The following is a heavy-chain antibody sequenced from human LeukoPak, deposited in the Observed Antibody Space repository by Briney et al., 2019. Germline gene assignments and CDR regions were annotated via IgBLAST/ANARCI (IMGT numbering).Heavy chain of an antibody. J-gene: IGHJ3*02. CDR3: ARVGHVVAAGIYDAFDI. CDR2: IYSGGST. D-gene: IGHD6-13*01. CDR1: GFTVSSNY. V-gene: IGHV3-53*01. Sequence: GGSLRLSCAASGFTVSSNYMSWVRQAPGKGLEWVSVIYSGGSTYYADSVKGRFTISRDNSKNTLYLQMNSLRAEDTAVYYCARVGHVVAAGIYDAFDIWGQGTMVTVSS.